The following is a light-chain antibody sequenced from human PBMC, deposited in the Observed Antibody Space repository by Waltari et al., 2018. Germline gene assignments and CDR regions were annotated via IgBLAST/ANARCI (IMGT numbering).Light chain of an antibody. CDR3: QQSYSSPWT. V-gene: IGKV1-39*01. J-gene: IGKJ1*01. CDR2: ASN. Sequence: DIQMTQSPSSLSASVGDRITITCLASQSIDFYLHWYRQRPGKAPELLIYASNILQSGVPSRFRRSGSGTEFTLTISSLQTEDFAMYYCQQSYSSPWTFGPGTKVEIK. CDR1: QSIDFY.